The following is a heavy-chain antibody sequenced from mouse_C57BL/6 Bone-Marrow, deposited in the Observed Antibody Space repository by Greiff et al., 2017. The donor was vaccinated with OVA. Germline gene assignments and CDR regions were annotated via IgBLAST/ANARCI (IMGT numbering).Heavy chain of an antibody. Sequence: EVKLVESGGGLVQPKGSLKLSCAASGFSFNTYAMNWVRQAPGKGLEWVARIRSKSNNYATYYADSVKDRFTISRDDSESMLYLQMNNLKTEDTAMYYCVRHWFYYGSSLNWDPLYYYAMDYWGQGTSVTVSS. V-gene: IGHV10-1*01. D-gene: IGHD1-1*01. J-gene: IGHJ4*01. CDR2: IRSKSNNYAT. CDR3: VRHWFYYGSSLNWDPLYYYAMDY. CDR1: GFSFNTYA.